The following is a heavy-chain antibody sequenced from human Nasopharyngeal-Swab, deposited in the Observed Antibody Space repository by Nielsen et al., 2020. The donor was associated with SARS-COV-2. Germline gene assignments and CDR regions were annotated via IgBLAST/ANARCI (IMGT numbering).Heavy chain of an antibody. V-gene: IGHV3-23*01. CDR1: VFTFSSYA. D-gene: IGHD3-3*01. Sequence: GESLKFSCAASVFTFSSYAMSWVRQAPGKGLEWVSAISGSGGSTYYADSVKGRFTISRDNSKNTLYLQMNSLRAEDTAVYYCARDGVLRFLEWLEGTNWFDPWGQGTLVTVSS. J-gene: IGHJ5*02. CDR3: ARDGVLRFLEWLEGTNWFDP. CDR2: ISGSGGST.